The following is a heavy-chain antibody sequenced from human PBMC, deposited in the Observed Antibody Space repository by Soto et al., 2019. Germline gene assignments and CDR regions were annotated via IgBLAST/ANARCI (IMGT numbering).Heavy chain of an antibody. CDR1: GGSISSSSYY. J-gene: IGHJ5*02. V-gene: IGHV4-39*01. CDR2: IYYSGST. Sequence: SETLSLTCTVSGGSISSSSYYWGWIRQPPGKGLEWIGSIYYSGSTYYNPSLKSRVTISVDMSKNQFSLKLSSVTAADTAVYYCASGDYVWGSYPNWFDPWGQGTLVTVYS. D-gene: IGHD3-16*02. CDR3: ASGDYVWGSYPNWFDP.